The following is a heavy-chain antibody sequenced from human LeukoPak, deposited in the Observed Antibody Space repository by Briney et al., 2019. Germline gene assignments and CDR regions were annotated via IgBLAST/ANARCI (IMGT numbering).Heavy chain of an antibody. D-gene: IGHD3-10*01. Sequence: TGGSLRLSCAASGFTFSDYYMSWIRQAPGKGLEWVSYISSSGSTIYYADTVKGRFTISRDNAKNSLYLQMNSLRAEDTAVYYCARAPGSGSRTGGFDPWGQGTLVTVSS. V-gene: IGHV3-11*01. CDR3: ARAPGSGSRTGGFDP. J-gene: IGHJ5*02. CDR1: GFTFSDYY. CDR2: ISSSGSTI.